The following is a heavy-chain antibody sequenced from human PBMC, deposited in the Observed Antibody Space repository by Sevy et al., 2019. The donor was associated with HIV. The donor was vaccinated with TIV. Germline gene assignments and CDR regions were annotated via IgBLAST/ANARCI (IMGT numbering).Heavy chain of an antibody. D-gene: IGHD2-15*01. V-gene: IGHV3-48*01. J-gene: IGHJ4*02. Sequence: GGSLRLSCAASGFIFSNYYMTWVRQAPGKGLEWVSYISDRSDTISYADSVKGRFTISRDNAKNALYLQMSSLRGEDTAVYYCARVRDRYCSGGSCYYGYFFDYWGQGTLVTVSS. CDR1: GFIFSNYY. CDR3: ARVRDRYCSGGSCYYGYFFDY. CDR2: ISDRSDTI.